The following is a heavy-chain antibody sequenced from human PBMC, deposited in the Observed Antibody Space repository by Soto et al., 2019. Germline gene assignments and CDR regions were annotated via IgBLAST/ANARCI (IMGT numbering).Heavy chain of an antibody. D-gene: IGHD6-25*01. CDR3: AQDRRPNYYYGMDV. J-gene: IGHJ6*02. Sequence: QVQLVESGGGVVQPGRSLRLSCAASGFTFSSYGMHWVRQAPGKGLEWVAVISFDGNNKYYADSVKGRFTISRDNSKNTLYLQINSLRSEDTAVYYYAQDRRPNYYYGMDVWGQGTTVTVSS. CDR1: GFTFSSYG. CDR2: ISFDGNNK. V-gene: IGHV3-30*18.